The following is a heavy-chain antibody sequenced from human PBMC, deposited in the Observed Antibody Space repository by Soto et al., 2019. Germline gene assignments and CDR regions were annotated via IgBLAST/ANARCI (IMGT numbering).Heavy chain of an antibody. CDR1: GGSISSGGYY. CDR3: ARHNRYYYGSGNYFDY. D-gene: IGHD3-10*01. Sequence: QVQLQESGPGLVKPSQTLSLTCTVSGGSISSGGYYWSWIRQHPGKGLEWIGYIYYSGSTYYNPSRKSRVTRSVDTSKNQCSLKLSSVTAADTAVYYCARHNRYYYGSGNYFDYWGQGTLVTVSS. J-gene: IGHJ4*02. V-gene: IGHV4-31*03. CDR2: IYYSGST.